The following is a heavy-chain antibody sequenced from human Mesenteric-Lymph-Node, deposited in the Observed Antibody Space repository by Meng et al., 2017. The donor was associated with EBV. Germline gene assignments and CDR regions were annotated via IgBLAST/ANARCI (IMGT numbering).Heavy chain of an antibody. V-gene: IGHV4-30-2*01. CDR3: AEVLNGYYYFDY. D-gene: IGHD3-22*01. CDR1: GDSINSGGYS. Sequence: QVKLHQSDPGLVKPSQTLSIPCTFSGDSINSGGYSWSWIRQPPGKGLEWIGYLYHSGSTYYSPSLKGRVTISVDRSKNHFSLKLTSVTAADTAMYYCAEVLNGYYYFDYWGQGTLVTVSS. CDR2: LYHSGST. J-gene: IGHJ4*02.